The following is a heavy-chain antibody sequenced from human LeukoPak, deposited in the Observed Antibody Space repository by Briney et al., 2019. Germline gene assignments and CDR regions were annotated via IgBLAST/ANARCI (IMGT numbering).Heavy chain of an antibody. CDR3: AHGSMYQLDY. CDR2: ISGSPGST. D-gene: IGHD2-2*01. Sequence: GGSLRLSCAASGFTFSSYAMSWVRQAPGKGLEWVSAISGSPGSTYYADSVKGRFTISRDNAKNTLYLQMNSLRAEDTAVYYCAHGSMYQLDYWGQGTLVTVSS. J-gene: IGHJ4*02. CDR1: GFTFSSYA. V-gene: IGHV3-23*01.